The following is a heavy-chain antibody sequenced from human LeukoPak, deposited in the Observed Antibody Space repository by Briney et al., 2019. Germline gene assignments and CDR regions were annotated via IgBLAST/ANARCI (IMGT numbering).Heavy chain of an antibody. J-gene: IGHJ5*02. CDR1: GFTFSDYY. Sequence: KSGGSLRLSCAASGFTFSDYYMSWIRQAPGKGLEWVSYISSTGNTIYNADSVKGRFTISRDNAKNSLYLQMNSLRAEDTAIYYCARLVSNWFDPWGQGTLVTVSS. V-gene: IGHV3-11*01. CDR3: ARLVSNWFDP. CDR2: ISSTGNTI. D-gene: IGHD1-26*01.